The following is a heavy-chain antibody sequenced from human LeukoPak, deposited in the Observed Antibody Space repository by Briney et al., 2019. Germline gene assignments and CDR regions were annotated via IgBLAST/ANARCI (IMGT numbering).Heavy chain of an antibody. V-gene: IGHV1-2*02. Sequence: ASVKLSFKASGYTFTGYYMHWVRQAPGQGLEWMGWINPNSGGTNYAQKFQGRVTMTRDTSISTAYMELSRLRSDDTAVYYCARVGHYGDYFDYWGQGTLVTVSS. J-gene: IGHJ4*02. D-gene: IGHD4-17*01. CDR1: GYTFTGYY. CDR3: ARVGHYGDYFDY. CDR2: INPNSGGT.